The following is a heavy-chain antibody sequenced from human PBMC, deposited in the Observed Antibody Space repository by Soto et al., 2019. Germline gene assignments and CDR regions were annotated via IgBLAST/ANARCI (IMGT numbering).Heavy chain of an antibody. J-gene: IGHJ4*02. D-gene: IGHD6-13*01. CDR1: GFTFSSYG. CDR2: IWYDGSNK. V-gene: IGHV3-33*01. CDR3: ARDFLFQQLIPDY. Sequence: GGSLRLSCAVSGFTFSSYGMHWVRQAPGKGLEWVAVIWYDGSNKYYADSVKGRFTISRDNAKNSLYLQMNSLRAEDTAVYYCARDFLFQQLIPDYWGQGTPVTVSS.